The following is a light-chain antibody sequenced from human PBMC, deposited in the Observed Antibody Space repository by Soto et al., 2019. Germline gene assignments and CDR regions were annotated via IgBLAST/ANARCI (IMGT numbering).Light chain of an antibody. Sequence: EIVMTQSPATLSVSPGERATLTCRASQGVYRNLAWYQQKPGQAPRLLIFGASTRATGLPARFSASGSGTEFTLTISSLQSDDFAVYYCQQYHSWPTWTFCQGTKVEIK. CDR2: GAS. V-gene: IGKV3-15*01. CDR1: QGVYRN. J-gene: IGKJ1*01. CDR3: QQYHSWPTWT.